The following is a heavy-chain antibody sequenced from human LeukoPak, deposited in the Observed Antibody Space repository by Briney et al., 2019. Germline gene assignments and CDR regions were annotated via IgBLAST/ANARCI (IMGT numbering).Heavy chain of an antibody. Sequence: GESLKISCKGSGYSFTSYWIGWVRQMPGKSLEWMGIIYPGDSDTRYSPSFQGQVTISADKSISTAYLQWSSLKASDTAMYYCATTYYYGSGSYDDAFDIWGQGTMVTVSS. V-gene: IGHV5-51*01. CDR3: ATTYYYGSGSYDDAFDI. J-gene: IGHJ3*02. D-gene: IGHD3-10*01. CDR2: IYPGDSDT. CDR1: GYSFTSYW.